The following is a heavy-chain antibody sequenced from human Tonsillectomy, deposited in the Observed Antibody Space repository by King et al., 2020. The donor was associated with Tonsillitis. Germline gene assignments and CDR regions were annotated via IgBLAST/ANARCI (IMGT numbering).Heavy chain of an antibody. CDR3: ARFYGSGTYLDY. CDR1: GFTFSSYE. Sequence: VQLVESGGGLVQPGGSLRLSCAASGFTFSSYEMNWVRQAPGKGLEWVSYISGSGSAIYYADSVKGRFSISRDNAKTSLFLQMNSLRAEDTAVYYCARFYGSGTYLDYWGQGTLVTVSS. V-gene: IGHV3-48*03. CDR2: ISGSGSAI. D-gene: IGHD3-10*01. J-gene: IGHJ4*02.